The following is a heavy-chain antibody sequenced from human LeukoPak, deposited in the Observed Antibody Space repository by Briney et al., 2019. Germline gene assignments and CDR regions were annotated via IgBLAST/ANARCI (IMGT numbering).Heavy chain of an antibody. V-gene: IGHV3-30-3*01. J-gene: IGHJ1*01. CDR2: ISYDGSNK. Sequence: GGSLRLSCAASGFTFSSYAMHWVRQAPGKGLEWVAVISYDGSNKYYADSVKGRFTISRDNSKNTLYLQMNSLRAEDTAVYYCAKDSGIAVAGTAEYFQHWGQGTLVTVSS. CDR1: GFTFSSYA. D-gene: IGHD6-19*01. CDR3: AKDSGIAVAGTAEYFQH.